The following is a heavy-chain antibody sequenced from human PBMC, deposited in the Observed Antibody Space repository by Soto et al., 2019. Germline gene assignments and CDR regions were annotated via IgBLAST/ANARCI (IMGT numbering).Heavy chain of an antibody. J-gene: IGHJ4*02. CDR1: GYTFTGYG. V-gene: IGHV1-18*01. CDR2: ISAYNGNT. CDR3: ARDQMITFGGVIVIPPDY. Sequence: QVQLVQSGAEVKKPGASVKVSCKASGYTFTGYGISWVRQAPGQGLEWMGWISAYNGNTNYAQKLQGRVNMTTDTSTSTAYMELRSLRSDDTAVYYCARDQMITFGGVIVIPPDYWGQGTLVTVSS. D-gene: IGHD3-16*02.